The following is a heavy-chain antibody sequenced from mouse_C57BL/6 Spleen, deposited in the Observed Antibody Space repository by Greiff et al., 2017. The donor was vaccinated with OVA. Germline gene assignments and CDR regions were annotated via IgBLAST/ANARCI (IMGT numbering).Heavy chain of an antibody. CDR2: ISNGGGST. CDR3: ARPTITTVAWYFDV. Sequence: EVKLVESGGGLVQPGGSLKLSCAASGFTFSDYYMYWVRQTPEKRLEWVAYISNGGGSTYYPDTVKGRFTISRDNAKNTLYLQMSRLKSEDTAMYYCARPTITTVAWYFDVWGTGTTVTVSS. J-gene: IGHJ1*03. V-gene: IGHV5-12*01. D-gene: IGHD1-1*01. CDR1: GFTFSDYY.